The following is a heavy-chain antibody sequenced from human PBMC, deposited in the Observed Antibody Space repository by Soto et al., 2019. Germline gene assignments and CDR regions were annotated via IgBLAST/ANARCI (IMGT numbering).Heavy chain of an antibody. V-gene: IGHV1-2*04. CDR3: ARADTRTISATLAGNSYYYGMDV. Sequence: ASVKVSCKASGYTFPGYFMHCVRQAPGQGLEWMGWINPNSGGTNYAQKFQGWVTMTRDTSISTAYMELSRLRSDDTAVYYCARADTRTISATLAGNSYYYGMDVWG. CDR2: INPNSGGT. D-gene: IGHD5-12*01. J-gene: IGHJ6*02. CDR1: GYTFPGYF.